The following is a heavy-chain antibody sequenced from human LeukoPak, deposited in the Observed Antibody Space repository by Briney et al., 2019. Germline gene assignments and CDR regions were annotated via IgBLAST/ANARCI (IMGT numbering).Heavy chain of an antibody. J-gene: IGHJ3*02. CDR3: ARPSTDYVWGSYRTGAFDI. Sequence: KPSETLSLTCTVSGGSISSSSYYWGWIRQPPGKRLEWIGSIYYSGSTYYNPSLKSRVTISVDTSKNQSSLKLSSVTAADTAVYYCARPSTDYVWGSYRTGAFDIWGQGTMVTVSS. V-gene: IGHV4-39*01. CDR1: GGSISSSSYY. CDR2: IYYSGST. D-gene: IGHD3-16*02.